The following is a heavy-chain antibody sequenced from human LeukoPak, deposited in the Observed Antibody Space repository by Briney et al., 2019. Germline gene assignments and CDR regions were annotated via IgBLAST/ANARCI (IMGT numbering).Heavy chain of an antibody. CDR2: ISNSGGST. CDR1: GFTFSSYA. Sequence: GGSLRLSCAASGFTFSSYAMSWVRQAPGKGLEWVSSISNSGGSTYYADSVKGRFTISRDNSKNTLYLQMNSLRAEDTAVYYCAKDESGVAFAFDIWSQGTMVTVSS. CDR3: AKDESGVAFAFDI. D-gene: IGHD5-12*01. J-gene: IGHJ3*02. V-gene: IGHV3-23*01.